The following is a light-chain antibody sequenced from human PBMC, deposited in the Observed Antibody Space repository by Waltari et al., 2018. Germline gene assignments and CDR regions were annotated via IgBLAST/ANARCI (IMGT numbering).Light chain of an antibody. CDR1: QDIGNR. Sequence: DIQMTQSPSPVSASVGDRVTITCRASQDIGNRLAWYQQKPGKAPELLIYGTSSLQTGVPSRFSGSGSGTEFTLTISSLQPEDFGTYYCQQGNSFPITFGPGTKVEIK. V-gene: IGKV1-12*01. CDR3: QQGNSFPIT. CDR2: GTS. J-gene: IGKJ3*01.